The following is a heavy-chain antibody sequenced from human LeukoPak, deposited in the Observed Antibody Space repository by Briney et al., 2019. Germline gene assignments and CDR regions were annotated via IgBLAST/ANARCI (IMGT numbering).Heavy chain of an antibody. V-gene: IGHV3-7*01. CDR2: IREDATEK. J-gene: IGHJ6*04. CDR3: VRDAGYFRNEV. D-gene: IGHD3-9*01. Sequence: GSLRLSCEASGFAFNIYWMTWVRQAPGKGLEWVANIREDATEKYYIDSVKGRFTISRDNAKNSLYLQMNSLRDEDTAVYYCVRDAGYFRNEVWGKGTTVIVSS. CDR1: GFAFNIYW.